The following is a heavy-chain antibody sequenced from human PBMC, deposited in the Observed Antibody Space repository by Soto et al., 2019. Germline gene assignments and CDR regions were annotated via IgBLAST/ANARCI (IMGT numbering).Heavy chain of an antibody. CDR2: ISSSSSTI. J-gene: IGHJ6*02. Sequence: GGSLRLSCAASGFTFSSYSMNWVRQAPGKGLEWVPYISSSSSTIYYADSVKGRFTISRDNAKNSLYLQMNSLRDEDTAVYYCARQYSSSPYYYYGMDVWGQGTTVTVSS. CDR3: ARQYSSSPYYYYGMDV. CDR1: GFTFSSYS. D-gene: IGHD6-6*01. V-gene: IGHV3-48*02.